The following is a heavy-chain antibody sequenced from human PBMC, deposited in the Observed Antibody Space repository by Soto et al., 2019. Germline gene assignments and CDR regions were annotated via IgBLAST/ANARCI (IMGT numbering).Heavy chain of an antibody. V-gene: IGHV3-23*01. D-gene: IGHD6-19*01. CDR2: ISGSGGTT. Sequence: EVQLLESGGGLVQPGGSLRLSCAASEFTFSSYAMTWVRQAPGKGLEWVSSISGSGGTTYSPDSVKGRFTIFRDNSKNTLYLQMNRLTAEDTAVYYCANQGGSGWYGDYQYYMDVWGKGTTVTVSS. CDR1: EFTFSSYA. CDR3: ANQGGSGWYGDYQYYMDV. J-gene: IGHJ6*03.